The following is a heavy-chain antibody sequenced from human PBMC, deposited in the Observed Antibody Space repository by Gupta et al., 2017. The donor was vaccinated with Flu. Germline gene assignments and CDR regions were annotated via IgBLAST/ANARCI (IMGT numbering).Heavy chain of an antibody. V-gene: IGHV4-39*01. CDR2: IYYSGTT. J-gene: IGHJ6*02. D-gene: IGHD2-21*01. CDR3: ARSLIKYSVARYYYHGMDV. Sequence: GKGLEWIGTIYYSGTTYHNPSLRGRVAISVDTSKNQFSLRLNSVTAADSAVYYCARSLIKYSVARYYYHGMDVWGLGTTVAVSS.